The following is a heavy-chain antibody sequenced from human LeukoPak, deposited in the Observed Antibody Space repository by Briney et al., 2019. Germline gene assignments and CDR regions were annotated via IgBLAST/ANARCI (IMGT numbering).Heavy chain of an antibody. D-gene: IGHD4-17*01. J-gene: IGHJ4*02. V-gene: IGHV1-3*01. Sequence: ASVKVSCKASGYTFTSYAMHWVRQAPGQRLEWMGWINAGNGNTKYSQKLQGRVTITRDTSASTAYMELSSLRSEDTAVYYCARTLGGYGDYVSYYFDCWGQGTLVTVSS. CDR3: ARTLGGYGDYVSYYFDC. CDR2: INAGNGNT. CDR1: GYTFTSYA.